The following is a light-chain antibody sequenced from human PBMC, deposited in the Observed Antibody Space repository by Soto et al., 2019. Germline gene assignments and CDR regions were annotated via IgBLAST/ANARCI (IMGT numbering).Light chain of an antibody. CDR2: GAS. CDR1: QSVSSSY. J-gene: IGKJ1*01. V-gene: IGKV3D-7*01. Sequence: EIVLTQSPGTLSLSPGERATLSCRASQSVSSSYLAWFQQKPGQAPRLLIYGASTRDTGISARFSGSGSGTDFTLTISSLQPEDFATYYCQQANSFPPLFGQGTKVDNK. CDR3: QQANSFPPL.